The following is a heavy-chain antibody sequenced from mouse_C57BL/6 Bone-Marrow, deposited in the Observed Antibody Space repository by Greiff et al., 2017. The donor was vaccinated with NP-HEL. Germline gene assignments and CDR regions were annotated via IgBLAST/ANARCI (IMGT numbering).Heavy chain of an antibody. CDR1: GYTFTDYY. V-gene: IGHV1-19*01. CDR3: ARENYYYAMDY. J-gene: IGHJ4*01. CDR2: INPYNGGT. Sequence: EVKLQESGPVLVKPGASVKMSCKASGYTFTDYYMNWVKQSHGKSLEWIGVINPYNGGTSYNQKFKGKATLTVDKSSSTAYMELNSLTSEDSAVYYCARENYYYAMDYWGQGTSVTVSS.